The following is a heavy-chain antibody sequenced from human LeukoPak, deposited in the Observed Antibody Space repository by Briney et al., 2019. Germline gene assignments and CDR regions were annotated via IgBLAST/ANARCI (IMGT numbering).Heavy chain of an antibody. J-gene: IGHJ4*02. CDR3: AKDIASSWYYFDY. CDR1: GFTFGDYA. Sequence: PGGSLRLSCAASGFTFGDYAVHWVRQAPGKGLEWVSGISWNSGSIGYADSVKGRFTISRDNAKNSLYLQMNSLRAEDTALYYCAKDIASSWYYFDYWGQGTLVTVSS. CDR2: ISWNSGSI. D-gene: IGHD6-13*01. V-gene: IGHV3-9*01.